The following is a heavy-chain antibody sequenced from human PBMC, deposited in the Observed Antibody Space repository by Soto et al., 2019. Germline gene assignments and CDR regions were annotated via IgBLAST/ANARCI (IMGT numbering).Heavy chain of an antibody. CDR1: GGTFSSYA. CDR2: IIPIFGTA. Sequence: QVQLVQSGAEVKKPGSSVKVSCKASGGTFSSYAISWVRQAPGQGLEWMGGIIPIFGTANYAQKFQGRVTITADESTSPAYMELSSLISEDTAVYYCARGGSSGWYPPLGYWGQGTLVTVSS. V-gene: IGHV1-69*01. CDR3: ARGGSSGWYPPLGY. J-gene: IGHJ4*02. D-gene: IGHD6-19*01.